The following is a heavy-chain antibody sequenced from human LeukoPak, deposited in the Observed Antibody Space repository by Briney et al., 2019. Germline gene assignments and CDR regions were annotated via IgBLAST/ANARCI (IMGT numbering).Heavy chain of an antibody. J-gene: IGHJ3*02. CDR2: ITSGGTTI. CDR3: ARDMVVKQWLVRASSDAFDI. D-gene: IGHD6-19*01. V-gene: IGHV3-11*01. Sequence: GGSLRLSCAASGFTFRDYYMSWIRQAPGKGLEWVSYITSGGTTIYYADSVKGRFTISRDNAKNSLYLQMNSLRAEDTAVYYCARDMVVKQWLVRASSDAFDIWGQGTMVTVSS. CDR1: GFTFRDYY.